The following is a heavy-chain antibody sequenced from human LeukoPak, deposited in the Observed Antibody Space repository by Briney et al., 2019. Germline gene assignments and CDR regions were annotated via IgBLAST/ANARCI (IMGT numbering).Heavy chain of an antibody. J-gene: IGHJ4*02. CDR1: GGTFSSYA. V-gene: IGHV1-69*05. D-gene: IGHD6-19*01. CDR3: ARDQKELAVAGVFDY. Sequence: GASVKVSCKASGGTFSSYAISWVRQAPGQGLEWMGRIIPIFGTANYAQKFQGRVTITTAESTSTAYMELSSLRSEDTAVYYCARDQKELAVAGVFDYWGQGTLVTVSS. CDR2: IIPIFGTA.